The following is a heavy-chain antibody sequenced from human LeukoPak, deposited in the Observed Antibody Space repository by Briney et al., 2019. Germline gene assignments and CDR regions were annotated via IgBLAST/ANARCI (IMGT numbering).Heavy chain of an antibody. J-gene: IGHJ4*02. Sequence: GGSLRLSCAASGFTVSSNYMSWVRQGPGKGLEWVSVIYTGGSTYYADSVEGRFTISRDNAKDSLYLQMNSLRVEDTAVYYCARDGTRGYYVYEKWGQGTLVTVSS. CDR3: ARDGTRGYYVYEK. CDR2: IYTGGST. V-gene: IGHV3-66*01. D-gene: IGHD3-10*02. CDR1: GFTVSSNY.